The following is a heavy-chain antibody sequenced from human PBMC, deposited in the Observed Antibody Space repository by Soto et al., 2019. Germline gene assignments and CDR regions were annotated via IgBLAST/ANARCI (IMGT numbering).Heavy chain of an antibody. D-gene: IGHD2-15*01. CDR3: ARDRRYCSGGSCYSAGAGY. V-gene: IGHV1-18*01. CDR1: GYTFSSFG. J-gene: IGHJ4*02. CDR2: ISAFNGKT. Sequence: QVQLVQSGAEVKKPGASVRVSCKASGYTFSSFGINWVRQAPGQGFEWMGWISAFNGKTNYAQKFQGRVTMTTDTCTNTAYVELRTLRSDDTAFYYCARDRRYCSGGSCYSAGAGYWGQGTLVTVSS.